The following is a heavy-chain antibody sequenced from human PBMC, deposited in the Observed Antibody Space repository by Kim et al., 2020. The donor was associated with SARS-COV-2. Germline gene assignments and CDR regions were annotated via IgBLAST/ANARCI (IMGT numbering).Heavy chain of an antibody. Sequence: GGSLRLSCAASGFTFSTYAMHWVRQAPGKGLEWVAVISYDGSNEYYADSVKGRFTISRDNSKNTLYLQMNSLRAEDTAVFYCASGSYYKTGYWGQGTLVTVSS. J-gene: IGHJ4*02. D-gene: IGHD1-26*01. V-gene: IGHV3-30-3*01. CDR1: GFTFSTYA. CDR3: ASGSYYKTGY. CDR2: ISYDGSNE.